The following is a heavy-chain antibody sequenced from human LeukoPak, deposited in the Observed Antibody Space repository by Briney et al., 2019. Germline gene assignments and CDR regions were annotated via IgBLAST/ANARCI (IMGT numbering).Heavy chain of an antibody. J-gene: IGHJ4*02. V-gene: IGHV4-61*01. CDR2: IYYSGST. D-gene: IGHD6-13*01. CDR1: GGSVSSGSYY. CDR3: AREGSQQLVLGYFDY. Sequence: PSETLSLTRTVSGGSVSSGSYYWSWIRQPPGKGLEWIGYIYYSGSTNYNPSLKSRVTISVDTSKNQFSLKLSSVTAADTAVYYCAREGSQQLVLGYFDYWGQGTLVTVSS.